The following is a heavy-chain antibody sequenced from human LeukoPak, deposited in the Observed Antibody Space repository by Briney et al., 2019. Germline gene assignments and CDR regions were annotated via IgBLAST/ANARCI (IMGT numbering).Heavy chain of an antibody. CDR3: ARAPGRYGESRYCSSTSCYQYYYYGMDV. Sequence: ASVNVSCKASGGTFSSYAISWVRQAPGQGLEWMGGIIPIFGTANYAQKFQGRVTITADEATSTAYMELSSLRSEDTAVYYCARAPGRYGESRYCSSTSCYQYYYYGMDVWGQGTTVTVSS. J-gene: IGHJ6*02. D-gene: IGHD2-2*01. V-gene: IGHV1-69*13. CDR2: IIPIFGTA. CDR1: GGTFSSYA.